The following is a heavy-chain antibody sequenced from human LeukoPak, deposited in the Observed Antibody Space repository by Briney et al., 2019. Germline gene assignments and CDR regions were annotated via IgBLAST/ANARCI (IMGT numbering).Heavy chain of an antibody. CDR2: IYYSGST. V-gene: IGHV4-59*01. Sequence: SETLSLTCTVSVGSISSSYWSWIRQPPGKGVEGIGYIYYSGSTNYNPPLKSRVTISVDTSKNQFSLKLSSVTAADTAVYYCARDNWRGREEDIAAYCGGDCYSGFDPWGQGTLVTVSS. CDR1: VGSISSSY. J-gene: IGHJ5*02. CDR3: ARDNWRGREEDIAAYCGGDCYSGFDP. D-gene: IGHD2-21*02.